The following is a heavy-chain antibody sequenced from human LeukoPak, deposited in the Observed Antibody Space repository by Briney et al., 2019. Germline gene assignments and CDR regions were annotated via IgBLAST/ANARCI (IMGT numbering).Heavy chain of an antibody. CDR1: GGSFSGYY. J-gene: IGHJ5*02. V-gene: IGHV4-34*01. CDR3: ARGPRASSSWYAWFDP. Sequence: PSETLSLTCAVYGGSFSGYYWSWIRQPPGKGLEWIGEINHSGSTNYNPSLKSRVTISVDTSKNQFPLKLSSVTAADTAVYYCARGPRASSSWYAWFDPWGQGTLVTVSS. D-gene: IGHD6-13*01. CDR2: INHSGST.